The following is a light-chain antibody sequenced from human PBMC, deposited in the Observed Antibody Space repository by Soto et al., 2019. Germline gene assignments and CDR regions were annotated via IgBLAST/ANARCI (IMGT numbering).Light chain of an antibody. V-gene: IGKV1-5*03. Sequence: TQSPSTLSASGGDRVTITCRASQTISRWLAWYQQKPERAPKLLIYKASTLKSGVPSRFSGSGSGTEFTLTISILQPDDFARYCSKDATSHPNRFGERTK. J-gene: IGKJ1*01. CDR3: KDATSHPNR. CDR2: KAS. CDR1: QTISRW.